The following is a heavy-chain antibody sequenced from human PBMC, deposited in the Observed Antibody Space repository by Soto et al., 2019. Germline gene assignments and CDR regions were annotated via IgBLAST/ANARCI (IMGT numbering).Heavy chain of an antibody. J-gene: IGHJ4*02. D-gene: IGHD6-6*01. CDR3: ARLGSSSTR. CDR2: IYYSGST. CDR1: GGSISSSGYY. V-gene: IGHV4-39*01. Sequence: XETLSLPCTVSGGSISSSGYYWGWIRQPPGKVLEWIGSIYYSGSTYYNPSLKSRVTISVDTSKNQFSLKLSSVTAADTAVYYCARLGSSSTRWGQGTLVTVSS.